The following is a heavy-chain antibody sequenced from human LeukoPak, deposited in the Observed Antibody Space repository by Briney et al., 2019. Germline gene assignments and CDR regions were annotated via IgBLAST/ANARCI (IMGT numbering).Heavy chain of an antibody. D-gene: IGHD4-17*01. V-gene: IGHV4-59*01. CDR2: IYYSGST. J-gene: IGHJ6*03. CDR3: ARGGYGAEPLYYYYYYYMDV. Sequence: SETLSLTCTVSGGSISSYYWSWIRQPPGKGLEWIGYIYYSGSTNYNPSLKSRVTISVDTSKNQFSLKLSSVTAADTAVYYCARGGYGAEPLYYYYYYYMDVWGKGTTVTVSS. CDR1: GGSISSYY.